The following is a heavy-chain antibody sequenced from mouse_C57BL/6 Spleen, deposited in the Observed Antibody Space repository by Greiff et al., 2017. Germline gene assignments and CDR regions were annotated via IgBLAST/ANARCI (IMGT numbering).Heavy chain of an antibody. J-gene: IGHJ2*01. V-gene: IGHV1-53*01. CDR2: INPSNGGT. CDR1: GYTFTSYW. D-gene: IGHD4-1*01. CDR3: AREGTGTYYFDY. Sequence: QVHVKQSGTELVKPGASVKLSCKASGYTFTSYWMHWVKQRPGQGLEWIGNINPSNGGTNYNEKFKSKATLTVDKSSSTAYMQLSSLTSEDSAVYYCAREGTGTYYFDYWGQGTTLTVSS.